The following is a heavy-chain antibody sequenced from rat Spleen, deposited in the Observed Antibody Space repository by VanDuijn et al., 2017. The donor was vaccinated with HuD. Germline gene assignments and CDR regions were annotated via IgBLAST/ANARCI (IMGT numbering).Heavy chain of an antibody. CDR3: ARHLSDYSSYQGVMDA. J-gene: IGHJ4*01. V-gene: IGHV5-25*01. CDR2: ISPSGGST. Sequence: EVQLVESGGGLVQPGRSLKLSCAASGFTFSNYDMAWVRQAPTKGLEWVASISPSGGSTYYRDSVKGRFTVSRDNAKSTLYLQMDSLRAEDTATYFCARHLSDYSSYQGVMDAWGQGASVTVSS. CDR1: GFTFSNYD. D-gene: IGHD1-2*01.